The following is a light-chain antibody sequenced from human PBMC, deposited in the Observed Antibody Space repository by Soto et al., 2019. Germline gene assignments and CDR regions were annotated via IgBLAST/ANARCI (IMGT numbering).Light chain of an antibody. J-gene: IGKJ4*01. CDR3: QQLDSYPLT. Sequence: DIHLTQSPSFLSASVGDRVTITCRASQGISNFLAWYQQKPGKAPKRLICDASTLQGGVPSRFSSSGSGTAYTTPISRMQPHEFATYYYQQLDSYPLTFGGGTKVET. V-gene: IGKV1-9*01. CDR1: QGISNF. CDR2: DAS.